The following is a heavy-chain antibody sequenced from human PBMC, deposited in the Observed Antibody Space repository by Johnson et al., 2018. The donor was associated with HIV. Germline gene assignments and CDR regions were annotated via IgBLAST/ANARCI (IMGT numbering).Heavy chain of an antibody. Sequence: HVQLVESGGGLVKPGGSLRLSCAASGFTLSSYGIHLVRQAPGKGLEWVAFIQYDATNRYYVDSVKGRLTISRDNSKNTVYLQMNSLRTEDSALYYCAKDFGSGWADAFDIWGQGTGVTISS. CDR1: GFTLSSYG. CDR2: IQYDATNR. V-gene: IGHV3-30*02. J-gene: IGHJ3*02. CDR3: AKDFGSGWADAFDI. D-gene: IGHD6-19*01.